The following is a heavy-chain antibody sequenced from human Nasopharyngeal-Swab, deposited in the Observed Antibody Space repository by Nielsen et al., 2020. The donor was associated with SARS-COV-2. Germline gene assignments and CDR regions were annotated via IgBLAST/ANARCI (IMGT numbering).Heavy chain of an antibody. CDR1: GGSIRSCY. D-gene: IGHD6-13*01. J-gene: IGHJ4*02. CDR3: ARGSLAAIPRSSWYFDY. V-gene: IGHV4-4*07. Sequence: SETLSLTCTVTGGSIRSCYWTWIRQPAGKGLEWIGRIYTSGSTNYNPSLKSRVSMSVDTSKNQFSLKLSSVTAADMAVYYCARGSLAAIPRSSWYFDYWGQGTLVTVSS. CDR2: IYTSGST.